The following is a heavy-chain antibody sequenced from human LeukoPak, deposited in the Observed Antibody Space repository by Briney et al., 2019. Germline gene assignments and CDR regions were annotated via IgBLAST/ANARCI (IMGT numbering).Heavy chain of an antibody. V-gene: IGHV5-10-1*01. J-gene: IGHJ5*02. D-gene: IGHD6-13*01. CDR3: ATMREQQLVRGDWFDP. Sequence: GESLKISCKGSGYRFTNYWISWVRQLPGKGLEWMGRINPSDSYTNYSPSFQGHVTISADKSIGTAYLQWSSLKASDTAIYYCATMREQQLVRGDWFDPWGQGTLVTVSS. CDR1: GYRFTNYW. CDR2: INPSDSYT.